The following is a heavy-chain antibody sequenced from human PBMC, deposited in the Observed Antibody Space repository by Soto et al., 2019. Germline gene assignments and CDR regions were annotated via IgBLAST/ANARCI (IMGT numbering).Heavy chain of an antibody. J-gene: IGHJ4*02. V-gene: IGHV3-48*02. CDR3: ARSYHYDSSGLLPPFDY. CDR2: ISSSSSTI. CDR1: GFTFSSYS. Sequence: EVQLVESGGGLVQHGGSLRLSCAASGFTFSSYSMNWVRQAPGKGLEWVSYISSSSSTIYYADSVKGRFTISRDNAKNSLYLQMNSLRDEDTAVYYCARSYHYDSSGLLPPFDYWGQGTLVTVSS. D-gene: IGHD3-22*01.